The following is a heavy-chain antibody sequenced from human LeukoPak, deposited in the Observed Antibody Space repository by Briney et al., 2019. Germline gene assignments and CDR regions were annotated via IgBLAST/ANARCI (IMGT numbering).Heavy chain of an antibody. Sequence: GGSLTLSCAASGFTFSSYEMNWVRQAPGKGLEWVSHISSSGSTIYYADPVKGRFTISRDNAKNSLYLQMNSLRAEDTAVYYCAREVVPAAYHDAFDIWGQGTMVTVSS. CDR2: ISSSGSTI. J-gene: IGHJ3*02. D-gene: IGHD2-2*01. V-gene: IGHV3-48*03. CDR1: GFTFSSYE. CDR3: AREVVPAAYHDAFDI.